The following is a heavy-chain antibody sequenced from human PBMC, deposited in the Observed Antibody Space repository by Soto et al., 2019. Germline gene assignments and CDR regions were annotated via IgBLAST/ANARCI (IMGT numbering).Heavy chain of an antibody. CDR3: AGGRASRNFDS. Sequence: EVQLVESGGGLVKPGGALRLSCAASGFTFSNYNMNWVRQAPGQGLEWVSSMSSSSSYLYYADSVKGRFTISRDNATNPPYMQMNSLRSEDTAVYYCAGGRASRNFDSWGQGTLVTVSS. V-gene: IGHV3-21*01. D-gene: IGHD2-2*01. J-gene: IGHJ4*02. CDR1: GFTFSNYN. CDR2: MSSSSSYL.